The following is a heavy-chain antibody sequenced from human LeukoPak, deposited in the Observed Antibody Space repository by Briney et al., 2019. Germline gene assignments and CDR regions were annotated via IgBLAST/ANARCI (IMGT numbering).Heavy chain of an antibody. CDR1: RYTLTELS. CDR3: ATYSLAGTSTGFDY. Sequence: ASVKVSCKVYRYTLTELSMHWVRQAPGKGLEWIGGFDPEDGETIYAQKFQGRVTMTEDTSTDTAYMELSSLRSGDTAVYYCATYSLAGTSTGFDYWGQGTLVTVSS. J-gene: IGHJ4*02. V-gene: IGHV1-24*01. D-gene: IGHD6-19*01. CDR2: FDPEDGET.